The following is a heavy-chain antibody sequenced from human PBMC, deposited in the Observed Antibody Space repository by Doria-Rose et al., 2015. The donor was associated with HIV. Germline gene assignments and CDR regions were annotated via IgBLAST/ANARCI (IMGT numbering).Heavy chain of an antibody. J-gene: IGHJ5*02. D-gene: IGHD6-25*01. CDR1: GGSVASGTPY. Sequence: QVQLQESGPGLVKPSETLSLTCTVSGGSVASGTPYWDWIRPTPGKGLEWIVTISYSGANYYNPSLTDRVTISLHTSKNQYSLKLISVPAADTGVYYCAKQAVNWFDPWGQGTLVTVSS. CDR2: ISYSGAN. V-gene: IGHV4-39*01. CDR3: AKQAVNWFDP.